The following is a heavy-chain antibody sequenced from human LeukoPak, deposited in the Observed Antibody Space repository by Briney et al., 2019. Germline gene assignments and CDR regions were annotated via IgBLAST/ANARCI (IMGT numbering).Heavy chain of an antibody. V-gene: IGHV3-30*02. Sequence: GGSLRLSCAASGFTFSSYGMHWVRQAPGKGLEWVAFIRYDGSNKYYADSVKGRFTISRDNSKDTLYLQMNSLRAEDTAVYYCANFPVAGTRRDDYWGQGTLVTVSS. J-gene: IGHJ4*02. CDR2: IRYDGSNK. D-gene: IGHD6-19*01. CDR3: ANFPVAGTRRDDY. CDR1: GFTFSSYG.